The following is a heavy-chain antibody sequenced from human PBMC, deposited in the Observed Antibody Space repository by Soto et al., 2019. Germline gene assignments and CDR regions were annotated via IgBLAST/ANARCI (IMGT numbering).Heavy chain of an antibody. J-gene: IGHJ5*02. CDR3: ARGHGVATTMGWFDP. V-gene: IGHV3-33*01. D-gene: IGHD5-12*01. Sequence: QVLLVESGGGVVQPGRSLRLSCAASGFTFSSYGMHWVRQAPGKGLEWVAVIYYDGSNKYYADSVKGRFTISRDNSKNMLYLQMNSLRAEDTAVYYCARGHGVATTMGWFDPWGQGTLVTVSS. CDR1: GFTFSSYG. CDR2: IYYDGSNK.